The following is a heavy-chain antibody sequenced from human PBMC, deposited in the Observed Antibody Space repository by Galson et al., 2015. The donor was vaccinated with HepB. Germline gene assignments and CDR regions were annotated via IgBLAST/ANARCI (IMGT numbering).Heavy chain of an antibody. V-gene: IGHV3-74*01. D-gene: IGHD4-17*01. CDR2: IYNGGAPA. Sequence: SLRLSCAASGFTLSGYWMHWVRQAPGKGLVWVPRIYNGGAPATYADSVKGRFTISRDNAENTLYLQMNSLRVEDTAIYYCVRGNSGYGNFDSWGRERWSPSLQ. CDR3: VRGNSGYGNFDS. J-gene: IGHJ4*02. CDR1: GFTLSGYW.